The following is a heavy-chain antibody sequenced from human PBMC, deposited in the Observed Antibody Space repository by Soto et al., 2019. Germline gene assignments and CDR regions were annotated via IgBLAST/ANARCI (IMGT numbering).Heavy chain of an antibody. D-gene: IGHD5-18*01. Sequence: GGSLRLSCAASGFTVSSNYMSWVRQAPGKGLEWVSVIYSGGSTYYADSVKGRFTISRDNSKNTLYLQMNSLRAEDTAVYYCASVPAYSYGYNDYWGQGTLVTVSS. J-gene: IGHJ4*02. CDR3: ASVPAYSYGYNDY. V-gene: IGHV3-53*01. CDR1: GFTVSSNY. CDR2: IYSGGST.